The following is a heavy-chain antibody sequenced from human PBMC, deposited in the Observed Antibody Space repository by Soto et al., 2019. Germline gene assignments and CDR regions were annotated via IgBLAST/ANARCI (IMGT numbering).Heavy chain of an antibody. Sequence: GGSLRLSCAASGFTFSSYAMSWVRQAPGKGLEWVSAISGSGGSTYYADSVKGRFTISRDNARNTVYLQVNSLRPEDTAVYHCVRGPSHGAFDIWGQGTLVTVSS. CDR2: ISGSGGST. CDR1: GFTFSSYA. J-gene: IGHJ3*02. CDR3: VRGPSHGAFDI. V-gene: IGHV3-23*01.